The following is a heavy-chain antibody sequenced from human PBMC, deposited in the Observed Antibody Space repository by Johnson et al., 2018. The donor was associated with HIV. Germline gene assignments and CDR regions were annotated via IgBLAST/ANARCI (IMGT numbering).Heavy chain of an antibody. CDR2: IYSGGST. CDR1: GFTVSSNY. Sequence: VQLVESGGGLVQPGGSLRLSCAASGFTVSSNYMSWVRQAPGKGLEWVSVIYSGGSTYYANSVKGRFTISRDNSKNTLYLKMNSLRAEDTAVYLCARIRVAVITEVGAFDMWGQGTMVTVSS. D-gene: IGHD3-22*01. J-gene: IGHJ3*02. V-gene: IGHV3-66*02. CDR3: ARIRVAVITEVGAFDM.